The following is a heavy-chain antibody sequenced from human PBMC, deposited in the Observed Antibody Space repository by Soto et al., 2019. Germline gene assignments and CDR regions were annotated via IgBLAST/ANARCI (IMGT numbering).Heavy chain of an antibody. Sequence: GASVKVSCKASGYTFTGYYMHWVRQAPGQGLEWMGWINPNSGGTNYAQKFQGWVTMTRDTSISTAYMELSRLRSDDTAVYYCAREEDGYSSSWYQVTPFSFGYWGQGTLVTVSS. CDR1: GYTFTGYY. V-gene: IGHV1-2*04. CDR2: INPNSGGT. D-gene: IGHD6-13*01. CDR3: AREEDGYSSSWYQVTPFSFGY. J-gene: IGHJ4*02.